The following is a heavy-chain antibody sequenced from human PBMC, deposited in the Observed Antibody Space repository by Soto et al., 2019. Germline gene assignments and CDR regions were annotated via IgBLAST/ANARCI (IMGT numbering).Heavy chain of an antibody. D-gene: IGHD3-22*01. CDR1: GFTFSSYA. CDR3: VHYDSSGYYYGTDAFDI. Sequence: GGSLRLSCAASGFTFSSYAMSWVRQAPGKGLEWVSAISGSGGSTYYADSVKGRFTISRDNSKNTLYLQMNSLRAEDTAVYYCVHYDSSGYYYGTDAFDIWGQGTMVTVSS. J-gene: IGHJ3*02. V-gene: IGHV3-23*01. CDR2: ISGSGGST.